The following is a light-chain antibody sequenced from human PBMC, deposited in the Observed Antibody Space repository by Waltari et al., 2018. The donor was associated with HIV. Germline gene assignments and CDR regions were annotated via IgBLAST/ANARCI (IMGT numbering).Light chain of an antibody. CDR3: SSYTSSSTLVV. Sequence: QSALTQPASVSGSPGQSITISCTGTSSDVGGYNYVSWYQQHPGKAPKHMIYEVSNRPSGFSNRFPGSKSGNTASLTISGLQAEDEADYYCSSYTSSSTLVVFGGGTKLTVL. V-gene: IGLV2-14*01. CDR1: SSDVGGYNY. J-gene: IGLJ2*01. CDR2: EVS.